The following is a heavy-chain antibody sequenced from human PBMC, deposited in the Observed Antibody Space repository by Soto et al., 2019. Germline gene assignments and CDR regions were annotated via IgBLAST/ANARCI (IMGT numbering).Heavy chain of an antibody. CDR3: ARDLYIAVAGNARVH. Sequence: QVQLVQSGAEVKKPGSSVKVSCKASGGTFSSYAISWVRQAPGQGLEWLGGIIPIFGTANYAQKFQGRVTITADESTSTAYMVLSSMRSEDTAVYYCARDLYIAVAGNARVHWGQGTLVTVSS. V-gene: IGHV1-69*01. D-gene: IGHD6-19*01. CDR2: IIPIFGTA. J-gene: IGHJ4*02. CDR1: GGTFSSYA.